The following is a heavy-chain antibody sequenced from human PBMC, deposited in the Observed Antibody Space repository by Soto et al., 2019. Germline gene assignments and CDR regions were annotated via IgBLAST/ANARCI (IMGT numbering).Heavy chain of an antibody. CDR1: GGSISSYY. CDR2: IYYSGIT. Sequence: PSETLSLTCTVSGGSISSYYWSWIRQPPGKGLEWIGYIYYSGITDYNPSLKSRVTISVDTSKSQFSLKLSSVTAADTAVYYCARGRSSTSPYPIGYWGQGTLVTVSS. D-gene: IGHD2-2*01. J-gene: IGHJ4*02. CDR3: ARGRSSTSPYPIGY. V-gene: IGHV4-59*12.